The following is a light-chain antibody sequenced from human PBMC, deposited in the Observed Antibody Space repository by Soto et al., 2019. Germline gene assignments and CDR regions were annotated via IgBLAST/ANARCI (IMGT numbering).Light chain of an antibody. CDR3: QQYGSSHET. CDR2: GAS. CDR1: HTVSSNF. Sequence: DTVRTQSPCTLSFSPRGRSTLPCMASHTVSSNFLAWYQQRPGQAPRLLIYGASSRDDGIPDRLTASGSGTDFTLTISRLEPEDLAVYYCQQYGSSHETFAQGTKVDTK. J-gene: IGKJ1*01. V-gene: IGKV3-20*01.